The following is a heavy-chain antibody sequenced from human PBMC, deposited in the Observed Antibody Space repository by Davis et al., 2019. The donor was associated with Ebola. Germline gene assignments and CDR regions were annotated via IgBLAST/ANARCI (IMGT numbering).Heavy chain of an antibody. CDR1: GFIFSGYG. CDR3: ASLGAGRYYYYYYMDV. V-gene: IGHV3-30*04. CDR2: ISNDGTDK. D-gene: IGHD3-16*01. Sequence: PGGSLRLSCVVSGFIFSGYGVHWVRQAPGKGLEWVALISNDGTDKDYADSVKGRFTISRDNAKNTLDLQMNSLRAEDTAVYYCASLGAGRYYYYYYMDVWGKGTTVTVSS. J-gene: IGHJ6*03.